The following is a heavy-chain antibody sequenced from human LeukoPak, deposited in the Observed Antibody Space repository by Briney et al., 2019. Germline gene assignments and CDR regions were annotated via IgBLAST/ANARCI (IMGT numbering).Heavy chain of an antibody. D-gene: IGHD5-18*01. CDR2: MNPNSGNT. CDR3: ARDGDSYGYGNWFDP. Sequence: ASVKVSCKASGYTFTSYDINWVRQATGQGLEWMGWMNPNSGNTGYAQKFQGRVTMTRNTSISTAYMELSSLRSEDTAVYYCARDGDSYGYGNWFDPWGQGTLVTVSS. J-gene: IGHJ5*02. V-gene: IGHV1-8*01. CDR1: GYTFTSYD.